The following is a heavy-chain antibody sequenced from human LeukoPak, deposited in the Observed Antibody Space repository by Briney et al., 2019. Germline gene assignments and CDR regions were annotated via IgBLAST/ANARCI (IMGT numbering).Heavy chain of an antibody. Sequence: SQTLSLTCTVSGGSISSADDYWSWIRQHPGKGLEWIGYIYYSGTTYYNPSLKSRITMSVDTSKNQFSLKLSSVTAADTAMYYCAREENKGIFGGPLDYWGQGTLVTVSS. CDR3: AREENKGIFGGPLDY. V-gene: IGHV4-31*03. D-gene: IGHD3-3*01. CDR2: IYYSGTT. J-gene: IGHJ4*02. CDR1: GGSISSADDY.